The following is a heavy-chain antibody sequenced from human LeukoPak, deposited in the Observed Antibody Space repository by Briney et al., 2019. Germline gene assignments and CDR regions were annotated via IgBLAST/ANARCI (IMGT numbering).Heavy chain of an antibody. CDR1: GGSISSYS. Sequence: SETLSLTCTVSGGSISSYSWSWIRQPPGKGLEGIGYIHYSGSTSYNPSLKSRVTISVDTSKNQFSLKLTSVTAADTAVYYCARATVVAAYFDYWGQGTLVTVSS. V-gene: IGHV4-59*01. J-gene: IGHJ4*02. CDR3: ARATVVAAYFDY. D-gene: IGHD2-15*01. CDR2: IHYSGST.